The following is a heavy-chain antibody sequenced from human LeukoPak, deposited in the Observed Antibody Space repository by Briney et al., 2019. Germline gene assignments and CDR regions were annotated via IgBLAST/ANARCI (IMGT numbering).Heavy chain of an antibody. D-gene: IGHD1-26*01. CDR2: IYPGDSDT. CDR1: GYSFTSYW. Sequence: GESLKISCKGSGYSFTSYWIGWVRQMPGKGLEWMGIIYPGDSDTRYGPSFQGQVTISADKSISTAYLQWSSLKASDTAMYYCARSPEPVVGATWFDYWGQGTLVTVSS. CDR3: ARSPEPVVGATWFDY. J-gene: IGHJ4*02. V-gene: IGHV5-51*01.